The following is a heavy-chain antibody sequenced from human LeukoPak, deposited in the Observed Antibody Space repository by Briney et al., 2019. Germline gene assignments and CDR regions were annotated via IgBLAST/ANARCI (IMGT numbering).Heavy chain of an antibody. CDR3: ARDVDGGEDY. Sequence: ASVKVSCKASGGTFSSYAISWVRQAPGQGLEWMGRIIPIFGTANYAQKFQGRVTITTDESTSTAYMELRSLRSDDTAVYYCARDVDGGEDYWGQGTPVTVSS. D-gene: IGHD2-21*01. V-gene: IGHV1-69*05. CDR1: GGTFSSYA. J-gene: IGHJ4*02. CDR2: IIPIFGTA.